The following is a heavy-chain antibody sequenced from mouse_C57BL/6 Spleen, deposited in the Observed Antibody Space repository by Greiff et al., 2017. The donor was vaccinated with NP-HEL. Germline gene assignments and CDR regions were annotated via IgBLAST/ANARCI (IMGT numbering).Heavy chain of an antibody. J-gene: IGHJ1*03. V-gene: IGHV1-76*01. Sequence: QVTLKESGAELVRPGASVKLSCKASGYTFTDYYINWVKQRPGQGLEWIARIYPGSGNTYYNEKFKGKATLTAEKSSSTAYMQLSSLTSEDSAVYFCARNYYGSSYGYFDVWGTGTTVTVSS. D-gene: IGHD1-1*01. CDR3: ARNYYGSSYGYFDV. CDR2: IYPGSGNT. CDR1: GYTFTDYY.